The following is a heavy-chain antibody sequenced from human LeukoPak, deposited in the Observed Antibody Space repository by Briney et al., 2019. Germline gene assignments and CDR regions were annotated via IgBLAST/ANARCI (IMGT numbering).Heavy chain of an antibody. CDR2: INPNSGGT. V-gene: IGHV1-2*02. CDR3: ARWTEDTSGYHFPLDY. J-gene: IGHJ4*02. Sequence: GTSVKVSCKASGDTFTAYYMHWVRQAPGQGLEWMGWINPNSGGTNYAQKFQGRVTMTRDTSISTAYMELSRLRSDDTAMYYCARWTEDTSGYHFPLDYWGQGTLVTVSS. CDR1: GDTFTAYY. D-gene: IGHD3-22*01.